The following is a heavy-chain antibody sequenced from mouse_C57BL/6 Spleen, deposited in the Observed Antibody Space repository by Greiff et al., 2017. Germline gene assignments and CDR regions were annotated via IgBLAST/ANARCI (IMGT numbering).Heavy chain of an antibody. V-gene: IGHV5-17*01. CDR2: ISSGSSTI. Sequence: EVKLVESGGGLVKPGGSLKLSCAASGFTFRDYGMHWVRQAPEKGLEWVAYISSGSSTIYYADTVKGRFTISRDNAKNTLFLQMTRLRAEDTAMYYCARQLFAYWGEGSLVTVSA. J-gene: IGHJ3*01. CDR3: ARQLFAY. D-gene: IGHD4-1*02. CDR1: GFTFRDYG.